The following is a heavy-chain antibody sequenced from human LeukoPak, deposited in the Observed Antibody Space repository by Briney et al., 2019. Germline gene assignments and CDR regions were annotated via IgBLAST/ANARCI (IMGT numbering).Heavy chain of an antibody. D-gene: IGHD6-19*01. Sequence: GGSLRLSCAASEFTFSSYGMHWVRQAPGKGLEWAAVIWYDGSNKYYADSVKGRFTISRDNSKNTLYLQMNSLRAEDTAVYYCARDHSSGWYSDYFDYWGQGTLVTVSS. CDR3: ARDHSSGWYSDYFDY. V-gene: IGHV3-33*01. CDR1: EFTFSSYG. CDR2: IWYDGSNK. J-gene: IGHJ4*02.